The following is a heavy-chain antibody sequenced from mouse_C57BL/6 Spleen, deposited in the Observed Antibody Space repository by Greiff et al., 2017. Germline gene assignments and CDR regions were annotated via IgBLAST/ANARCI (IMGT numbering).Heavy chain of an antibody. V-gene: IGHV5-9*01. J-gene: IGHJ1*03. CDR3: ARPGRGWYFDV. Sequence: EVMLVESGGGLVKPGGSLKLSCAASGFTFSSYTMSWVRQTPEKRLEWVATISGGGGNTYYPDSVKGRFTISRDNAKNTLYLQMSSLRSEDTALYYCARPGRGWYFDVWGTGTTVTVSS. CDR2: ISGGGGNT. CDR1: GFTFSSYT.